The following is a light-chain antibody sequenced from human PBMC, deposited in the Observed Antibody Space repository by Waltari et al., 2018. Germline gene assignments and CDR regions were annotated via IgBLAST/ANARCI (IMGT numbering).Light chain of an antibody. CDR2: AES. J-gene: IGKJ1*01. CDR1: QTISSY. Sequence: DIQMTQSPSSLSASVGDRVSITCRTSQTISSYLNWYKQKPGKAPNLLTYAESSLQSGIPSRFSGSGSGTDFTLTISSLQSEDFATYYCQQTYSTPRTFGQGTKVEVK. V-gene: IGKV1-39*01. CDR3: QQTYSTPRT.